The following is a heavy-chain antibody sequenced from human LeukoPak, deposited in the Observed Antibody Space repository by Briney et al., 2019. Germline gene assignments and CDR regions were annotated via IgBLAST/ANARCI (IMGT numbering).Heavy chain of an antibody. V-gene: IGHV1-2*02. Sequence: ASVKVSCKASGYTFTGYYMHWVRQAPGQGLEWMGWINPNSGGTNYAQKFQGRVTMTRDTSISTAYMELSRLRSDDTAVYYCARERAGGVLNWFDPWGQGTLVTVSS. J-gene: IGHJ5*02. CDR2: INPNSGGT. CDR1: GYTFTGYY. D-gene: IGHD3-16*01. CDR3: ARERAGGVLNWFDP.